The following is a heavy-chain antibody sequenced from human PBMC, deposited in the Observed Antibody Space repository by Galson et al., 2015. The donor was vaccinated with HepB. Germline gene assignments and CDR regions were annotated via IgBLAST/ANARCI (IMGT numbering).Heavy chain of an antibody. J-gene: IGHJ5*02. V-gene: IGHV6-1*01. Sequence: CAISGDSVSSNSAAWNWIRQSPSRGLEWLGRTYYRSKWYNDYAVSVKSRITINPDTSKNQFSLQLNSVTPEDTAVYYCAREFNYYDSSGPINWFDPWGQGTLVTVSP. CDR1: GDSVSSNSAA. D-gene: IGHD3-22*01. CDR2: TYYRSKWYN. CDR3: AREFNYYDSSGPINWFDP.